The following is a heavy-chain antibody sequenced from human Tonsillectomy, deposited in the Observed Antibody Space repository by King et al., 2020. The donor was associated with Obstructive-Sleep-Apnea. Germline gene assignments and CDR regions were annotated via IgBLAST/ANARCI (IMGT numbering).Heavy chain of an antibody. D-gene: IGHD3-3*01. V-gene: IGHV4-39*07. Sequence: QLQESGPGLVKPSETLSLTCTVSGGFISSSSYYWGWIRQPPGKGLEWIGSIYYSGSTYYNPSLKSRVTISVDTSKNQFSLKLSSVTAADTAMYYCARQDARYYNFWGGYSSPDYWGQGTLVTVSS. CDR1: GGFISSSSYY. J-gene: IGHJ4*02. CDR3: ARQDARYYNFWGGYSSPDY. CDR2: IYYSGST.